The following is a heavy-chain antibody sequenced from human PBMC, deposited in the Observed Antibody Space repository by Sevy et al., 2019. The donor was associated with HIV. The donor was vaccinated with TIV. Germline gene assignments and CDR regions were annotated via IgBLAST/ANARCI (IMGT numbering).Heavy chain of an antibody. CDR1: GGTFSSYA. Sequence: ASVKVSCKASGGTFSSYAISWVRQAPGQGLEWMGGIIPIFGTANYAQKFQGRVTITADKSTSTAYMELGSLRSEDTAVYYCARSRRGPPGTVAGTGDAFDIWGQGTMVTVSS. CDR2: IIPIFGTA. CDR3: ARSRRGPPGTVAGTGDAFDI. D-gene: IGHD6-19*01. J-gene: IGHJ3*02. V-gene: IGHV1-69*06.